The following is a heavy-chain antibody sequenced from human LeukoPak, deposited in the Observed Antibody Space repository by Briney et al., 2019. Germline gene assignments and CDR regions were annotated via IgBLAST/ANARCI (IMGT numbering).Heavy chain of an antibody. V-gene: IGHV3-23*01. D-gene: IGHD2-15*01. CDR1: GFTFSSFA. CDR2: VSTSGVGT. Sequence: GGSLRLSCAASGFTFSSFAMSWIRQAPGKGLEWVSSVSTSGVGTYYADSVRGRFTISRDNSKNTVYLLMNSLRTEDTAVYYCGRSRRINASLYYYMDVWGKGTTVTVSS. J-gene: IGHJ6*03. CDR3: GRSRRINASLYYYMDV.